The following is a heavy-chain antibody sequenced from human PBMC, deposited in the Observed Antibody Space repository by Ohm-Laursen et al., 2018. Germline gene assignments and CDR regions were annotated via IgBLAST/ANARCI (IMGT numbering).Heavy chain of an antibody. CDR2: ATGSGRYT. J-gene: IGHJ4*02. Sequence: SLRLSCAAFGFTFSSYAMTWVRQAPGKGLEWVSVATGSGRYTYYRDSVKGRFTISRDNSKNTLYLQMNSLRAEDTAVYHCARDPVRGLTDYWGQGTLVTVSS. CDR1: GFTFSSYA. D-gene: IGHD3-16*01. V-gene: IGHV3-23*01. CDR3: ARDPVRGLTDY.